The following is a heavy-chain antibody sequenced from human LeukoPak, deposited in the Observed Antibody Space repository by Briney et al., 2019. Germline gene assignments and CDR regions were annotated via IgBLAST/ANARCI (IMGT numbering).Heavy chain of an antibody. V-gene: IGHV4-59*01. CDR2: VHSSGNS. CDR1: GGSIIDYY. D-gene: IGHD2-2*01. CDR3: ARRPASRLTFDY. J-gene: IGHJ4*01. Sequence: SETLSLTCTASGGSIIDYYWYWIRQPPGKGLEWIAYVHSSGNSNHNPSLKSRVTISVDTSKNHLSLRLTAVTAADTAVYYCARRPASRLTFDYWGHGTLVTVSS.